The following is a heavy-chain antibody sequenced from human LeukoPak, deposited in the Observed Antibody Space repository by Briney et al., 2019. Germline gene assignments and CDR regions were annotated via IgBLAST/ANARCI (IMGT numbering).Heavy chain of an antibody. Sequence: PGGSLRLPCAASKFTFVNYAMSWVRQASGKGLEWVSTISGSGDATYYADSVKGRFTISRDNSKSTLYLQMNSLRAEDTALYYCARAYYYDSGSYYGHFDYWGRGTLVTVSS. D-gene: IGHD3-10*01. J-gene: IGHJ4*02. CDR3: ARAYYYDSGSYYGHFDY. CDR1: KFTFVNYA. CDR2: ISGSGDAT. V-gene: IGHV3-23*01.